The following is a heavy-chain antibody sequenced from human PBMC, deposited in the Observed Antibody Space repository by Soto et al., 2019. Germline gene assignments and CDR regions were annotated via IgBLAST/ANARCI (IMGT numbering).Heavy chain of an antibody. CDR3: ARDANDALTFQYYGMDC. D-gene: IGHD1-1*01. CDR2: INPSADSSTSGGSA. CDR1: GYPFTTYY. V-gene: IGHV1-46*01. Sequence: ASVKVSCKASGYPFTTYYIHWVRQAPGHGPEWMGIINPSADSSTSGGSASYAQKFQGRVTLTRDTSASTVYMELSSLGSEDTAIYYCARDANDALTFQYYGMDCWGKGTTVTVSS. J-gene: IGHJ6*04.